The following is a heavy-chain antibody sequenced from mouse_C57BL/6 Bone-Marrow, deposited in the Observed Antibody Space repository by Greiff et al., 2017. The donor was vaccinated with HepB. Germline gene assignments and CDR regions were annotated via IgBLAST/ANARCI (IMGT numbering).Heavy chain of an antibody. Sequence: QVQLQQSGPGLVAPSQSLSITCTVSGFSLTSYGVSWVRQPPGKGLEWLGVIWGDGSTNYHSALISRLSISKDNAKSQVFLKLNSLQTDDPATYYCAKPGRAKGGYAMDYWGQGTSVTVSS. CDR2: IWGDGST. D-gene: IGHD3-3*01. V-gene: IGHV2-3*01. CDR1: GFSLTSYG. CDR3: AKPGRAKGGYAMDY. J-gene: IGHJ4*01.